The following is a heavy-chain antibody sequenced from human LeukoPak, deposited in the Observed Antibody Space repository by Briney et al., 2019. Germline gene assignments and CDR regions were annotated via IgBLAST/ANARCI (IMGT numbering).Heavy chain of an antibody. CDR2: IYYSGST. J-gene: IGHJ4*02. CDR1: GGSITSYY. D-gene: IGHD6-19*01. CDR3: ARDDSSGWYGAGYFDY. Sequence: PSETLSLTCTVSGGSITSYYWNWIRQPPGKGQEWIGYIYYSGSTNYNPSLKSRVTLSVDTSKNQFSLNLTSVTAADTAVYYCARDDSSGWYGAGYFDYWGQGTLVTVSS. V-gene: IGHV4-59*01.